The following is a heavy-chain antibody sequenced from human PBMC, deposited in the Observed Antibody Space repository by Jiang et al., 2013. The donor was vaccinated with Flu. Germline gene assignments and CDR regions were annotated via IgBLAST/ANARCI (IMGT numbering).Heavy chain of an antibody. V-gene: IGHV4-34*01. J-gene: IGHJ3*02. D-gene: IGHD2-15*01. CDR1: FSDYY. CDR3: ARGSVLPTVSDDAFDI. CDR2: SLIVAAP. Sequence: FSDYYWSWIRQSPGRGWSGLGKSLIVAAPTTTRPSKSRITISVDVSKNQFALRLRSLTAADAAVYYCARGSVLPTVSDDAFDIWGQGTMVTVSS.